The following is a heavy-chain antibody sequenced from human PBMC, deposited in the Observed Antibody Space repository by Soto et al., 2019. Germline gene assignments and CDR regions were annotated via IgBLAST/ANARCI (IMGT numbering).Heavy chain of an antibody. D-gene: IGHD6-13*01. CDR1: GFTFSSYA. CDR2: ISGSGGST. CDR3: AKHIDEVAAAGTYYYYGMDV. V-gene: IGHV3-23*01. Sequence: GGSLRLSCAASGFTFSSYAMSWVRQAPGKGLEWVSAISGSGGSTYYADSVKGRFTISRDNSKNTLYLQMNSLRAEDTAVYYCAKHIDEVAAAGTYYYYGMDVWGQGTTVNVSS. J-gene: IGHJ6*02.